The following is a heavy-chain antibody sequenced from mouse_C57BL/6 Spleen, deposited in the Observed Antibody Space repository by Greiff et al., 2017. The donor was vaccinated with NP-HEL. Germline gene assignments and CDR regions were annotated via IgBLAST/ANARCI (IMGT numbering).Heavy chain of an antibody. D-gene: IGHD1-1*01. CDR2: INPSTGGT. Sequence: PLQPSGPELVHPGASVKISCKASGYSFTGYYLNWVKQSPLKSLAWIGEINPSTGGTTSNQKFKAKATLTVDKSSSTAYMQLKSLTSEDSAVYYCARGLVYYYGKGNYFDYWGQGTTLTVSS. V-gene: IGHV1-42*01. J-gene: IGHJ2*01. CDR1: GYSFTGYY. CDR3: ARGLVYYYGKGNYFDY.